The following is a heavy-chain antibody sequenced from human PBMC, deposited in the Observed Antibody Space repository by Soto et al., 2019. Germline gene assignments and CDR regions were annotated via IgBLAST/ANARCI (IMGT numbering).Heavy chain of an antibody. J-gene: IGHJ4*02. CDR1: GGSISSYY. D-gene: IGHD3-22*01. CDR2: IYYSGST. V-gene: IGHV4-59*01. CDR3: ARTLLYYYDSSAYYFDY. Sequence: SETLSLTCTVSGGSISSYYWSWIRQPPGKGLEWIGYIYYSGSTNYNASLKRRFTIAVDTSKNQFSLKLSSVTAADAAVYYCARTLLYYYDSSAYYFDYWGQGTPVTVSS.